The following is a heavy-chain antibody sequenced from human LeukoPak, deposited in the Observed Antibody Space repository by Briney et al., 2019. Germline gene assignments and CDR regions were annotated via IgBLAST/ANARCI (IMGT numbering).Heavy chain of an antibody. CDR1: GYSFTSYW. Sequence: GGSLKISCKGSGYSFTSYWIGWVRQMPGKGLEWMGIIYPGDSDTRYSPSFQGQVTISADKSISTAYLQWSSLKASDTAMYYCARQGPVVVGATTAFDIWGQGTMVTVSS. D-gene: IGHD1-26*01. J-gene: IGHJ3*02. CDR2: IYPGDSDT. V-gene: IGHV5-51*01. CDR3: ARQGPVVVGATTAFDI.